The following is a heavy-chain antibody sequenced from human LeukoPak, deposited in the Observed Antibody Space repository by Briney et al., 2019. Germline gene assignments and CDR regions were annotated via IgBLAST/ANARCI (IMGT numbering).Heavy chain of an antibody. Sequence: GGSLRLSCAASGFTFSSYGMSWVRQAPGKGLEWVAVISYDGNNKYYADSMKGRFTISRDNSKNTLYLQMNSLRAEDTAVYYCARDRPMIVVADAFDIWGQGTMVTVSS. D-gene: IGHD3-22*01. J-gene: IGHJ3*02. CDR3: ARDRPMIVVADAFDI. CDR1: GFTFSSYG. V-gene: IGHV3-30*03. CDR2: ISYDGNNK.